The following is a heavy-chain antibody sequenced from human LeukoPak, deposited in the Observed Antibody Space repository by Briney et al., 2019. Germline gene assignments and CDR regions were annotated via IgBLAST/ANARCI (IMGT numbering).Heavy chain of an antibody. CDR2: ISAYNGNT. D-gene: IGHD2-15*01. V-gene: IGHV1-18*01. CDR1: GYTFTSYG. Sequence: ASVKVSCKASGYTFTSYGISWVRQAPGQGLEWMGWISAYNGNTNYAQKLQGRVTMTTDTSTSTAYMELRSLRSDDTAVYYCARDLHDIVVVVAATVGMDVWGQGTTVTVSS. CDR3: ARDLHDIVVVVAATVGMDV. J-gene: IGHJ6*02.